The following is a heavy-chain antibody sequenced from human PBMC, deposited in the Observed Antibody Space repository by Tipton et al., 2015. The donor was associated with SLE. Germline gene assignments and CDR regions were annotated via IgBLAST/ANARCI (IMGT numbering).Heavy chain of an antibody. CDR3: VGQTIFGSLRALDY. D-gene: IGHD3-3*01. CDR2: IDYSGST. CDR1: GGSISSSSYY. V-gene: IGHV4-61*01. J-gene: IGHJ4*02. Sequence: TLSLTCTVSGGSISSSSYYWSWIRQPPEKGLEWIGYIDYSGSTNYNPSLKSRVTISLDTSKNQFSLKLSSVTAADTAVYYCVGQTIFGSLRALDYWGLGTLVTVSS.